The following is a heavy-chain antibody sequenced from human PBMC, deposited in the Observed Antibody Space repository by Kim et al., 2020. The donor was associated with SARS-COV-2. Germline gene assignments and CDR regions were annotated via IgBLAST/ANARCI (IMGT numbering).Heavy chain of an antibody. CDR2: INSDGSST. CDR1: GFTFSSYW. J-gene: IGHJ5*02. D-gene: IGHD6-13*01. V-gene: IGHV3-74*01. Sequence: GGSLRLSCAASGFTFSSYWMHWVRQAPGKGLVWVSRINSDGSSTSYADSVKGRFTISRDNAKNTLYLQMNSLRAEDTAVYYCVGPYIAAAGTGPWGQGTLVTVSS. CDR3: VGPYIAAAGTGP.